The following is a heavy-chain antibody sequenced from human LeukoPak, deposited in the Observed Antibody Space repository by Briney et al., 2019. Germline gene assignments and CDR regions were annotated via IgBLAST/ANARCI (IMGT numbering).Heavy chain of an antibody. CDR1: GFTVSSNY. V-gene: IGHV3-53*01. CDR2: IYSGGST. CDR3: AKDDDWGRFNH. D-gene: IGHD3-16*01. J-gene: IGHJ1*01. Sequence: PGGSLRLSCAASGFTVSSNYMTWVRQAPGKGLKWVSHIYSGGSTFYADSVKGRFTISRDNFKNTVSLQLNSLRAEDTAMYYCAKDDDWGRFNHWGQGTLVTVSS.